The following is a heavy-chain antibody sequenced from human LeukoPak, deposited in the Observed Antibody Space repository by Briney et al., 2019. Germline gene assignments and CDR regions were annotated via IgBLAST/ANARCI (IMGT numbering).Heavy chain of an antibody. CDR3: AKLRGYSGYDPVTG. CDR2: INHSGST. CDR1: GGSISSSGYY. J-gene: IGHJ4*02. Sequence: NPSETLSLTCTVSGGSISSSGYYWSWIRQPPGKGLEWIGEINHSGSTNYNPSLKSRVTISVDTSKNQFSLKLSSVTAADTAVYYCAKLRGYSGYDPVTGWGQGTLVTVSS. D-gene: IGHD5-12*01. V-gene: IGHV4-39*07.